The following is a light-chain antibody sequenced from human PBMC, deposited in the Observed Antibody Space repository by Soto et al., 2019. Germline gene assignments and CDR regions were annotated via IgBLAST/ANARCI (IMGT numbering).Light chain of an antibody. V-gene: IGLV2-23*01. CDR1: SSDVGSYNL. CDR2: EGS. J-gene: IGLJ2*01. CDR3: CSYAGSSRV. Sequence: QSALTQPASVSGSPGQSITISCTGTSSDVGSYNLVSWYQQHPGKAPKLMIYEGSKRPSGVSNRFSGSKSGNTASLTSSGLQAEYEADYYCCSYAGSSRVFGGGTNLTVL.